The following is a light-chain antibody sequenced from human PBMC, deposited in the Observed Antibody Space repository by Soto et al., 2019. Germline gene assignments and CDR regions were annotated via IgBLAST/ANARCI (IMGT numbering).Light chain of an antibody. CDR2: EGS. CDR3: CSYAGSSIVV. CDR1: SSDVGSYNL. V-gene: IGLV2-23*01. J-gene: IGLJ2*01. Sequence: QPASVSGSPGQSITNSCTGTSSDVGSYNLVSWYQQHPGKAPKLMIYEGSKRPSGVSNRFSGSKSGNTASLTISGLQAEDEADYYCCSYAGSSIVVFGGGTKLTVL.